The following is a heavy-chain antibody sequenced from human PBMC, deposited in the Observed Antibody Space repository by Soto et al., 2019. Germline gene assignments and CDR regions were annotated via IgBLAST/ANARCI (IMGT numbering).Heavy chain of an antibody. CDR3: ARGVGGYEHLWYFDY. D-gene: IGHD5-12*01. CDR2: IYRVGST. CDR1: GFTVSSNY. J-gene: IGHJ4*02. V-gene: IGHV3-53*01. Sequence: GGSLRLSCAASGFTVSSNYMSWVRQAPGKGLKRVSVIYRVGSTYYADSVKGRFTISRDNSKNTPYLQMNSLRAEDMAVYYCARGVGGYEHLWYFDYWGQGTLVTVS.